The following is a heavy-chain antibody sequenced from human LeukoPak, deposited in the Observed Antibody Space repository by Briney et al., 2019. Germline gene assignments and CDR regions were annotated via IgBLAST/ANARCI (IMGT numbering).Heavy chain of an antibody. CDR1: GFSISNYW. D-gene: IGHD3-10*01. CDR2: IKQDGSEI. CDR3: TRFGDYGEY. V-gene: IGHV3-7*01. Sequence: GGSLRLSCEASGFSISNYWMSWVRQAPGKGLEWVANIKQDGSEIYYVDSVRGRFTISRDNAKNSLYLQMNSLRAEDTAVYYCTRFGDYGEYWGQGTLVTVSS. J-gene: IGHJ4*02.